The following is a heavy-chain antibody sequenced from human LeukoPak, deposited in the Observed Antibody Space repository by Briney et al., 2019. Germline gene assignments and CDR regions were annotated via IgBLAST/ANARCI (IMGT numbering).Heavy chain of an antibody. CDR3: ARDQRLYSGYDFWFDP. D-gene: IGHD5-12*01. CDR1: GDSITSRSYY. J-gene: IGHJ5*02. Sequence: KPSETLSLTCTVSGDSITSRSYYWGWLRQAPGKGLEWIASIHYSGTTYYKPSLKSRVTISVDTSKNQFSLRLSSVTAADTAVYYCARDQRLYSGYDFWFDPWGQGTLVKVSS. CDR2: IHYSGTT. V-gene: IGHV4-39*07.